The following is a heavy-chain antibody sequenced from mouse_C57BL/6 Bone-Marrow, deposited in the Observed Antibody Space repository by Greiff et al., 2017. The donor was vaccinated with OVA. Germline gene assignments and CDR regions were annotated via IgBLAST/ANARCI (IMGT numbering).Heavy chain of an antibody. D-gene: IGHD1-1*01. CDR3: ALITTVVPYYYAMDY. V-gene: IGHV1-39*01. Sequence: VQLQQSGPELVKPGASVKISCKASGYSFTDYNMNWVKQSNGQSLEWIGVINPNYGTTSYNQKFKGKATLTVDQSSSTAYMQLNSLTSEDSAVYYWALITTVVPYYYAMDYWGQGTSVTVSS. CDR1: GYSFTDYN. CDR2: INPNYGTT. J-gene: IGHJ4*01.